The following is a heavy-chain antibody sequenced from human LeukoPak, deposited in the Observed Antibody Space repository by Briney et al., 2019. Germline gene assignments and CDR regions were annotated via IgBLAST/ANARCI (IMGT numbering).Heavy chain of an antibody. CDR2: IYSGGST. CDR3: ARARTPPGFPFDY. J-gene: IGHJ4*02. V-gene: IGHV3-53*01. D-gene: IGHD3-9*01. CDR1: GFTVSGNF. Sequence: GGSLRLSCAASGFTVSGNFMSWVRQTPGRGLEWVSVIYSGGSTYYADSVRGRFTISRVDSKNTLDLQMNTLRPDDTALYYCARARTPPGFPFDYWGQGTLVTVSS.